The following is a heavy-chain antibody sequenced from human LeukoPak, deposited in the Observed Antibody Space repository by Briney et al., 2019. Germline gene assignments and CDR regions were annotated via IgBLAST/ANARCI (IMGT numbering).Heavy chain of an antibody. J-gene: IGHJ4*02. D-gene: IGHD1-26*01. CDR2: IYSGGST. CDR3: ARDQGGGTSY. Sequence: GGSLRLSCAASGFTLSSNYMSWVRQAPGKGLGWVSVIYSGGSTYYADSVKGRFTISRDNAKNSLYLQMDSLRAEDTAVYYCARDQGGGTSYWGQGTLVTVSA. CDR1: GFTLSSNY. V-gene: IGHV3-66*01.